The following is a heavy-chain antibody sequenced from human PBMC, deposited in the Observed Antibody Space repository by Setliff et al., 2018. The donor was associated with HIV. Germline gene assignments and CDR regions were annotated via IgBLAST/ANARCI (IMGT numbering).Heavy chain of an antibody. CDR3: ARYFVTGSYFLQ. J-gene: IGHJ1*01. Sequence: SETLSLTCTVSGGSISSGSYYWSWIRQPAGKGLEWIGHIYTSGTTNYNPSLKSRVTISVDTSKNQFSLKLSSVTAADTAVYYWARYFVTGSYFLQWGQGTLVTVSS. CDR2: IYTSGTT. D-gene: IGHD1-26*01. CDR1: GGSISSGSYY. V-gene: IGHV4-61*09.